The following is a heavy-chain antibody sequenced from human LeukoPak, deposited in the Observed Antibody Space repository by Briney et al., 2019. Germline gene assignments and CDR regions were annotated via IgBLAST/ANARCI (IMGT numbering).Heavy chain of an antibody. D-gene: IGHD3-10*01. V-gene: IGHV4-61*02. Sequence: SETLSLTCTVSGGSISSGSYYWSWIRQPAGKGLECIGRIYTSGSTNYNPSLKSRVTISVDTSKHQFSLKLSSVTAADTAVYYCAREGREVRGTLYLDYWGQGTLVTVSS. CDR3: AREGREVRGTLYLDY. J-gene: IGHJ4*02. CDR1: GGSISSGSYY. CDR2: IYTSGST.